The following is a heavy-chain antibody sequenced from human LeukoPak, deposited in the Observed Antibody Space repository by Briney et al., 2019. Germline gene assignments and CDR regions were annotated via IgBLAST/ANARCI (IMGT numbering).Heavy chain of an antibody. CDR2: ISGSGGGT. D-gene: IGHD4-17*01. V-gene: IGHV3-23*01. CDR1: GFTFSSYA. CDR3: AKHLDYGDYEGPFDY. Sequence: PGGSLRLSCAASGFTFSSYAMHWVRQAPGKGLEWVSGISGSGGGTYYADSVKGRSTISRDNSKNTLYLQMNSLRAEDTAVYYCAKHLDYGDYEGPFDYWGQGTLVTVSS. J-gene: IGHJ4*02.